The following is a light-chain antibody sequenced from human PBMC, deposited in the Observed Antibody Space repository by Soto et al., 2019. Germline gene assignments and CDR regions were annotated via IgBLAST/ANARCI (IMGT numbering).Light chain of an antibody. Sequence: QSALTQPSSVSGSPGQSITISCTGTSSDVGSYSLVSWYQQHPGKAPKLMIFEGSQRPSGVSNRFSGSKSGNTVSLTITGLQDEDAADDCCCSYAGRSTFVFGGGTKLTVL. CDR1: SSDVGSYSL. CDR3: CSYAGRSTFV. CDR2: EGS. V-gene: IGLV2-23*03. J-gene: IGLJ3*02.